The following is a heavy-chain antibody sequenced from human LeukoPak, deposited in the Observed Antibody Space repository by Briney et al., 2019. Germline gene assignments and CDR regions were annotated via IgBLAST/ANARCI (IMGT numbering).Heavy chain of an antibody. J-gene: IGHJ4*02. CDR2: IRYDGSDK. V-gene: IGHV3-30*02. D-gene: IGHD3-10*01. CDR3: VRDPDHLRGVHFDY. CDR1: GFTFNTYG. Sequence: GGSLRLSCSASGFTFNTYGMHWVRQAPGKGLEWVAFIRYDGSDKYYADSVKGRFTISRDNAKNSLYLQMNSLRAEDTAVYYCVRDPDHLRGVHFDYWGQGILVTVSS.